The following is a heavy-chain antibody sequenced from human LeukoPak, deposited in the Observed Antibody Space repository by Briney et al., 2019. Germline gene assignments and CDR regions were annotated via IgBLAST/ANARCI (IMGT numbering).Heavy chain of an antibody. Sequence: SETLSLTCTVSGGSISSGSYYWSWIRQPAGKGLEWIGRIYTSGSTNYNPSLKSRVTISVDTSKNQFSLKLSSVTAADTAVYYCARERRGYSYGQYHYYFDYWGEGTLVTVSS. J-gene: IGHJ4*02. D-gene: IGHD5-18*01. CDR3: ARERRGYSYGQYHYYFDY. CDR1: GGSISSGSYY. V-gene: IGHV4-61*02. CDR2: IYTSGST.